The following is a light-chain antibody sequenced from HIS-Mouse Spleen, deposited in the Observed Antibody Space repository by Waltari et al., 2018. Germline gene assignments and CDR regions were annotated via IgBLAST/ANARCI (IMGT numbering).Light chain of an antibody. CDR1: SPRSFY. CDR2: GKT. Sequence: SSELTQAPAVSVALGQTVRITCQGDSPRSFYDSWYPQKPGQAPVLVIYGKTNRPSGIPDRFSGSSSGNTASLTIPGAQAEDEADYYCNSRDSSGNHLSVFGTGTKVTVL. CDR3: NSRDSSGNHLSV. J-gene: IGLJ1*01. V-gene: IGLV3-19*01.